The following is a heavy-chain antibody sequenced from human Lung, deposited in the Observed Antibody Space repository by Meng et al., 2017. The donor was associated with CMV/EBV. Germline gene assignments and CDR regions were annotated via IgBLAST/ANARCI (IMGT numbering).Heavy chain of an antibody. D-gene: IGHD2-15*01. CDR1: GFMFSSYW. CDR2: IKEDGNEK. Sequence: GESLKISCAASGFMFSSYWMSWVRQAPGKGLEWVANIKEDGNEKYYVDSVKGRCTISRDNAKNSLFLQMNSLRAEDTAVYYCARGRRGGSNWFDTWGQGTLVTVS. V-gene: IGHV3-7*04. J-gene: IGHJ5*02. CDR3: ARGRRGGSNWFDT.